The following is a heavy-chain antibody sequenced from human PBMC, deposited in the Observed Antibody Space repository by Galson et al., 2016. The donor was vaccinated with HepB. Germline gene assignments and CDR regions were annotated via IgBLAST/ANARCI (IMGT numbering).Heavy chain of an antibody. CDR3: TRDLATAADTWFDP. CDR2: ISSDGNTT. V-gene: IGHV3-74*01. Sequence: SLRLSCAASGFTFSDYYMHWVRQGSGRGLMWVSRISSDGNTTTYADSGKGRFTISRDNAKNTLYLQMDSLRAEDTAMYFCTRDLATAADTWFDPWGQGTLVTVSS. D-gene: IGHD6-25*01. CDR1: GFTFSDYY. J-gene: IGHJ5*02.